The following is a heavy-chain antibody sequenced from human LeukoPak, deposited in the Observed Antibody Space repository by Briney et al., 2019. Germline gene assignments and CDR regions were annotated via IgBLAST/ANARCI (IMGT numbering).Heavy chain of an antibody. CDR1: GYTFTGYY. D-gene: IGHD3-22*01. CDR2: VNPNSGGT. Sequence: ASVKVSCKASGYTFTGYYMHWVRQAPGQGLEWMGWVNPNSGGTNYAQKFQGRVTMTRDTSISTAYMELSRLRSDDTAVYYCARDLGTMIVVVPLYFDYWGQGTLVTVSS. J-gene: IGHJ4*02. CDR3: ARDLGTMIVVVPLYFDY. V-gene: IGHV1-2*02.